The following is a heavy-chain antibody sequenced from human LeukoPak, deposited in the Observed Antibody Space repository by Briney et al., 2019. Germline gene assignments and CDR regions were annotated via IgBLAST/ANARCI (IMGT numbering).Heavy chain of an antibody. CDR2: INPSGGST. Sequence: ASVKVSCKASGYTFTSYYMHWVRQAPGQGLEWMGIINPSGGSTSYAQKFQGRVTMTRDTSTSTVYMELSSLRSEDTAVYYCARGSYVLRFLEWLLRRRNWFDPWGQGTLVTVSS. CDR1: GYTFTSYY. J-gene: IGHJ5*02. CDR3: ARGSYVLRFLEWLLRRRNWFDP. D-gene: IGHD3-3*01. V-gene: IGHV1-46*01.